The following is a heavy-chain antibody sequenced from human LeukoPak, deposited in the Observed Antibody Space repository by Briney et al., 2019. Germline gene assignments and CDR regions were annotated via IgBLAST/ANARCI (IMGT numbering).Heavy chain of an antibody. V-gene: IGHV3-48*03. CDR2: ISSSGRNI. CDR1: GFTFSNYE. CDR3: ARDLVQLWSKDY. D-gene: IGHD5-18*01. J-gene: IGHJ4*02. Sequence: PGGSLRLSCAASGFTFSNYELNWVRQAPGKGLEWVSYISSSGRNIYYADSVNGRFTIDRDKTKNSLYLQMNSLRAEDTAVYYCARDLVQLWSKDYWGQGTLVTVSS.